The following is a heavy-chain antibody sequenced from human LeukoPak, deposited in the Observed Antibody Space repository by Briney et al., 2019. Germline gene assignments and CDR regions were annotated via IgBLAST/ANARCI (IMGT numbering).Heavy chain of an antibody. J-gene: IGHJ4*02. Sequence: SQTLSLTCTVSGGSISSGGYYWSWIRQPPGKGLEWIGYIYHSGSTYYNPSPKSRVTISVDRSKNQFSLKLSSVTAADTAVYYCARGGVVAATGVRDYWGQGTLVTVSS. CDR1: GGSISSGGYY. CDR3: ARGGVVAATGVRDY. CDR2: IYHSGST. D-gene: IGHD2-15*01. V-gene: IGHV4-30-2*01.